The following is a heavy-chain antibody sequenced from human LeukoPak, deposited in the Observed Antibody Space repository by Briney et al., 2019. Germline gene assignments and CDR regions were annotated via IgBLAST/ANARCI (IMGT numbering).Heavy chain of an antibody. V-gene: IGHV4-31*03. CDR3: ARDWGPYFDY. J-gene: IGHJ4*02. Sequence: SETLSLTCNVSGGSISSGGSRWSWIRQHPGKGLEWIGYIYYSGSTYYNPSLENRLTMSVDTSKNQFSLHLTSVTAADTAVYYCARDWGPYFDYWGREPWSPSPQ. CDR1: GGSISSGGSR. CDR2: IYYSGST. D-gene: IGHD7-27*01.